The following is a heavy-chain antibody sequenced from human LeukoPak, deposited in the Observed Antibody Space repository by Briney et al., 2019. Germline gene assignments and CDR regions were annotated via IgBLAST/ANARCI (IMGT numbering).Heavy chain of an antibody. J-gene: IGHJ4*02. CDR2: INPNSGGT. Sequence: ASVKVSCKASGYTFTGYCMHWVRQAPGQGLEWMGRINPNSGGTNYAQKFQGRVTMTRDTSISTAYMELSRLRSDDTAVYYCARVLMGATTDFDYWGQGTLVTVSS. D-gene: IGHD1-26*01. CDR1: GYTFTGYC. V-gene: IGHV1-2*06. CDR3: ARVLMGATTDFDY.